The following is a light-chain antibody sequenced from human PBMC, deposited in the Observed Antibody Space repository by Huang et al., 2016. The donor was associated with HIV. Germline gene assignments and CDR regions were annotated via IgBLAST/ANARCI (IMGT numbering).Light chain of an antibody. CDR2: DAS. V-gene: IGKV3D-20*01. J-gene: IGKJ2*01. Sequence: EIVLTQSPATLSLSPGERATLSCGASQSITNYNLAWYQQKPGLAPRLLIYDASNRAAGIPPRFSGSGSGTDFTLTITRLEPEDVGIYYCQHYGSSPYTFGQGTKVEIK. CDR1: QSITNYN. CDR3: QHYGSSPYT.